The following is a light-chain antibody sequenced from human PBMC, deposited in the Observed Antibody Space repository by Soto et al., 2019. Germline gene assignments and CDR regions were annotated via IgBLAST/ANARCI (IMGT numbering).Light chain of an antibody. J-gene: IGKJ1*01. CDR1: QSVSSN. Sequence: EIVMTQSPATLSVSPGERATLSCRASQSVSSNLAWYQQKPGQAPRLLIYGASTRATGIPARFSGSASGTEFTLTISSLQSEDFAVYYCQQYNNWPPRAWTFGQGTKVEIK. V-gene: IGKV3-15*01. CDR3: QQYNNWPPRAWT. CDR2: GAS.